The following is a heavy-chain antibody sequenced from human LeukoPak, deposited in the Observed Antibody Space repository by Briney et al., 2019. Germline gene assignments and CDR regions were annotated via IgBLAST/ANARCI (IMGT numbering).Heavy chain of an antibody. CDR1: GGSISSHY. V-gene: IGHV4-59*11. Sequence: SETLSLTCTVSGGSISSHYWSWIRQPPGKGLEWIGYIYYSGSTNYNPSLKSRVTISVDTSKNQFSLKLSSVTAADTAVYYCARGSYYYGSGRMDVWGKGTTVTVSS. CDR3: ARGSYYYGSGRMDV. D-gene: IGHD3-10*01. J-gene: IGHJ6*04. CDR2: IYYSGST.